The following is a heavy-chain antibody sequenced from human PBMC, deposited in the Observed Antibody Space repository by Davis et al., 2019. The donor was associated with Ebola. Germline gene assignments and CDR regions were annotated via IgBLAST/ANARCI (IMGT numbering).Heavy chain of an antibody. CDR2: FDPEDGEA. CDR3: ARELTTVVKGGYYYYGMDV. V-gene: IGHV1-24*01. Sequence: ASVKVSCKCKVSGYTLAELSMHWVRQAPGKGLEWMGYFDPEDGEAIYAQNFQGRVTMTEDTSTNTAYMELSGLRSEDTAVYYCARELTTVVKGGYYYYGMDVWGKGTTVTVSS. J-gene: IGHJ6*04. D-gene: IGHD4-23*01. CDR1: GYTLAELS.